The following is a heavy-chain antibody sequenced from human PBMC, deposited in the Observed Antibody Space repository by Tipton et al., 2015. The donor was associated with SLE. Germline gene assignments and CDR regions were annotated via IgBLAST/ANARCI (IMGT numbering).Heavy chain of an antibody. CDR2: ITPIFNTA. CDR3: ARGSSGYYSYYYYYMDV. D-gene: IGHD3-3*01. CDR1: GGTFSRYA. V-gene: IGHV1-69*01. Sequence: QVQLVQSGAEVKKPGSSVKVSCKASGGTFSRYAINWVRQAPGQGLEWMGGITPIFNTAKYAQKFQGRVTITTDESTSTAYMELSSLRSEDTAVYYCARGSSGYYSYYYYYMDVWGKGTTVTVSS. J-gene: IGHJ6*03.